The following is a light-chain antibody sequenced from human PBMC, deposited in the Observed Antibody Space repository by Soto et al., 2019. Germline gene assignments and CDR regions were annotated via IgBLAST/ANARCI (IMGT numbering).Light chain of an antibody. V-gene: IGLV2-8*01. CDR2: EVT. CDR3: SSYAGSNNFV. J-gene: IGLJ1*01. Sequence: QSALTQPASVSGSPGQSITISCTGTSSDVGGYNYVSWYQQHPGKAPKLVIYEVTKRPSGVPDRVSASKSGNTASLTVSGLRAEDEADYYCSSYAGSNNFVFGSGTKV. CDR1: SSDVGGYNY.